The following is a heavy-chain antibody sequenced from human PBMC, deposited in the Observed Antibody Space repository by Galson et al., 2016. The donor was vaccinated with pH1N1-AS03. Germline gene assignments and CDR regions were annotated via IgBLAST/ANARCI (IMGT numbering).Heavy chain of an antibody. Sequence: SVKVSCKASGYTFTTYGISWVRQAPGQGLEWMGWISAYYGDTHFAHKFQERVTLTRDTSPATAYVELRKLRSDDTAVYYCVRESEISGVVFFNYWGQGTLVTVSS. CDR2: ISAYYGDT. V-gene: IGHV1-18*01. J-gene: IGHJ4*02. CDR1: GYTFTTYG. D-gene: IGHD3-3*01. CDR3: VRESEISGVVFFNY.